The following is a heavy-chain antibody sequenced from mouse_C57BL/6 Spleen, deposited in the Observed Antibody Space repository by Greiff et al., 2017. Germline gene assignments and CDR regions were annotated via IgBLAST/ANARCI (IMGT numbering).Heavy chain of an antibody. V-gene: IGHV3-6*01. CDR3: AREGLGY. Sequence: ESGPGLVKPSQSLSLTCSVTGYSITSGYYWNWIRQFPGNKLEWMGYISYDGSNNYNPSLKNRISITRDTSKNQFFLKLNSVTTEDTATYYCAREGLGYWGQGTTLTVSS. CDR1: GYSITSGYY. J-gene: IGHJ2*01. CDR2: ISYDGSN.